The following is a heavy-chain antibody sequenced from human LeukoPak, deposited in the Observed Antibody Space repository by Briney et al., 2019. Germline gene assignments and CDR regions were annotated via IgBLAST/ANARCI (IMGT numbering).Heavy chain of an antibody. V-gene: IGHV1-69*04. CDR1: GGTFSSYA. J-gene: IGHJ5*02. D-gene: IGHD2-15*01. CDR2: IIPILGIA. CDR3: AKSGVVVAGWFDP. Sequence: SVTVSCKASGGTFSSYAISWVRQAPGQGLEWMGRIIPILGIANYAQKFQGRVTITADKSTSTAYMELSSLRSEDTAVYYCAKSGVVVAGWFDPWGQGTLVTVSS.